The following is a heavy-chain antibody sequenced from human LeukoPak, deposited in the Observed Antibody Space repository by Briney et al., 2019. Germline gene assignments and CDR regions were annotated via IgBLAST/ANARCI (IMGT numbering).Heavy chain of an antibody. D-gene: IGHD2-21*02. Sequence: GGSLRLSCAASRFTFSSYAMSWVRQAPGKGLEWVSGISGSGGSTYYADSVKGRFTISRDNSKNSLYLQMNSLRAEDTALYYCAKDISHGDDYYYYGMDVWGQGTTVTVSS. CDR1: RFTFSSYA. V-gene: IGHV3-23*01. CDR2: ISGSGGST. J-gene: IGHJ6*02. CDR3: AKDISHGDDYYYYGMDV.